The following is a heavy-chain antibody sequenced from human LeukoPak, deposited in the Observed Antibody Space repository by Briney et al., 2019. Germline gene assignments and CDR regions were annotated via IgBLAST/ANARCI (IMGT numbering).Heavy chain of an antibody. V-gene: IGHV3-11*04. D-gene: IGHD3-10*01. CDR1: GFTFSDYY. CDR2: ISSSGSTI. CDR3: ARDGIGGLPEARMVRGVISC. J-gene: IGHJ4*02. Sequence: PGGSLRLSCAASGFTFSDYYMSWIRQAPGKGLEWVSYISSSGSTIYYADSVKGRFTISRDNAKNSLYLQMNSLRAEDTAVYYCARDGIGGLPEARMVRGVISCWGQGTLVTVSS.